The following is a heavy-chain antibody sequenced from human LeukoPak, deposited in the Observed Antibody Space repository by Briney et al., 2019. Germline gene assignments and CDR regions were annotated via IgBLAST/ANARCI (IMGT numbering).Heavy chain of an antibody. CDR3: ARGYYGSGSFFDY. CDR1: GGSISSGGYY. D-gene: IGHD3-10*01. V-gene: IGHV4-31*03. J-gene: IGHJ4*02. Sequence: SQTLSLTCTVSGGSISSGGYYWSWIRQHPGKGLEWIGYIYYSGSTNYNPSLRSRVTISVDTSKNQFSLKLSSVTAADTAVYYCARGYYGSGSFFDYWGQGTLVTVSS. CDR2: IYYSGST.